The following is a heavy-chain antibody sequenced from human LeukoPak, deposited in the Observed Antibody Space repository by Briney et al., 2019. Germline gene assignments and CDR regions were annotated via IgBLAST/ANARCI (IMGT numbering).Heavy chain of an antibody. CDR1: GYTFTSYA. D-gene: IGHD6-19*01. J-gene: IGHJ4*02. Sequence: GSVKVSCKASGYTFTSYAMHWVRQAPGQRLEWMGWINAGNGNTKYSQKFQGRDTITRDTSASTAYMELSSLRSEDTAVYYCARDRGMAGTTPGYWGQGTLVTVSS. CDR3: ARDRGMAGTTPGY. CDR2: INAGNGNT. V-gene: IGHV1-3*01.